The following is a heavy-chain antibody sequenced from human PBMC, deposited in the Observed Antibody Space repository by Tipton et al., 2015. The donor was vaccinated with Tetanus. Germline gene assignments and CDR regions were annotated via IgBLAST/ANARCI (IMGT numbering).Heavy chain of an antibody. CDR3: AKGLGFYGMDV. Sequence: VQLVQSGGGLVQPGRSLRLSCAASGFTFDDYAMHWVRQAPGKGLEWVSGISWKSGTIGYADSVKGRFTISRDNAKNSRYLQMNSLRAEDTALYYCAKGLGFYGMDVWGQGTTVTVSS. D-gene: IGHD3-3*01. V-gene: IGHV3-9*01. CDR2: ISWKSGTI. CDR1: GFTFDDYA. J-gene: IGHJ6*02.